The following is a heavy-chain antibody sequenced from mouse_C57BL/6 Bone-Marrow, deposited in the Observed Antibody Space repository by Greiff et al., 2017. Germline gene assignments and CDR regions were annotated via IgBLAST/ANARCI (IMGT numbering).Heavy chain of an antibody. V-gene: IGHV5-15*01. J-gene: IGHJ4*01. Sequence: EVMLVASGGGLVQPGGSLKLSCAASGFTFSDYGMAWVRQAPRKGPEWVAFISNLAYSIYYADTVTGRFTISRENAKNTLYLEMSSLRSEDTAMYYCARLRGTEGYYYAMDYWGQGTSVTVSS. CDR3: ARLRGTEGYYYAMDY. CDR1: GFTFSDYG. D-gene: IGHD3-2*02. CDR2: ISNLAYSI.